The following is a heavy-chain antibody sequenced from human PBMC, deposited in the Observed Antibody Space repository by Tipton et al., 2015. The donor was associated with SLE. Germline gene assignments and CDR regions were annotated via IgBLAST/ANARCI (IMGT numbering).Heavy chain of an antibody. V-gene: IGHV1-2*02. J-gene: IGHJ5*02. CDR2: INPDSGDA. Sequence: QLVQSGAEVKKPGASVKVSCKASGYTFTGHYIHWVRQAPGQSLEWMGWINPDSGDAMYAQKFQGRVAMTRDTSISTAYMELSRLRSDDTAVYYCARTPAATVTTGWFDPWGQGTLVTVSS. CDR3: ARTPAATVTTGWFDP. CDR1: GYTFTGHY. D-gene: IGHD4-17*01.